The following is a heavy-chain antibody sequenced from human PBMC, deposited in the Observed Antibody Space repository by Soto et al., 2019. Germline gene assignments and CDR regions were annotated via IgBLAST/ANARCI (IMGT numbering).Heavy chain of an antibody. D-gene: IGHD4-4*01. J-gene: IGHJ4*02. CDR2: IYYSGST. CDR3: ARESVTTLFDY. Sequence: TLSLTCTVSGGSVSSGSYYWSWIRQPPGKGLEWIGYIYYSGSTNYNPSLKSRVTISVDTSKNQFSLKLSSVTAADTAVYYCARESVTTLFDYWGQGTLVTVSS. V-gene: IGHV4-61*01. CDR1: GGSVSSGSYY.